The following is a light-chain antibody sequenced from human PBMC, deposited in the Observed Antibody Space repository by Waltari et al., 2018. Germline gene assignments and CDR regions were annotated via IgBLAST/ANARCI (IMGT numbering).Light chain of an antibody. CDR1: QSVSSD. CDR2: GAS. J-gene: IGKJ1*01. Sequence: EIVMTQSPATLSVSPGERVTLSCSASQSVSSDLAWYQQTPGQAPRLLIYGASTRATGVPARFSGSGSGTEFTLTISSLQSEDFVVYFCQQYNDWPLWTFGQGTKVEVK. CDR3: QQYNDWPLWT. V-gene: IGKV3-15*01.